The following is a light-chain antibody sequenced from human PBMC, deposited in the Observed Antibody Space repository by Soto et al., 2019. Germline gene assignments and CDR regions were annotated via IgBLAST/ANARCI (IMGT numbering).Light chain of an antibody. Sequence: QSVLTQPPSASGTPGQRVTISCSGSSSNIGSNTVNWYRQLPGTAPKLLIYSNNQRPSGVPDRFSGSKSGTSASLAISGLQSDDEAYYYCSSYTTSTSFILFGGGTKVTVL. CDR1: SSNIGSNT. J-gene: IGLJ2*01. CDR3: SSYTTSTSFIL. CDR2: SNN. V-gene: IGLV1-44*01.